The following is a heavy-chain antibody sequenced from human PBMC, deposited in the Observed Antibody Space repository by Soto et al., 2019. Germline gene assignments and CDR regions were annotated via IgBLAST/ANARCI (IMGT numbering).Heavy chain of an antibody. D-gene: IGHD1-26*01. J-gene: IGHJ4*02. V-gene: IGHV4-59*12. CDR2: IYYSGST. CDR1: GGSISSYY. CDR3: VRDDIGLGIDY. Sequence: PSETLSLTCTVSGGSISSYYWSWIRQPPGKGLEWIGYIYYSGSTNYNPSLKSRVTISVDTSKNRFSLKLNSMTAADTAVYYCVRDDIGLGIDYWGLGTLVTVSS.